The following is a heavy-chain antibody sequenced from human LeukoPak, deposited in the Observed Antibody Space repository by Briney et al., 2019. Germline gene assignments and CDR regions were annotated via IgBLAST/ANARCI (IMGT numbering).Heavy chain of an antibody. CDR2: IYYTGST. Sequence: PSETLSLTCTVSGGPISSHFWSWVRQPPGKGLEWIGSIYYTGSTNYNPSLKSRITMSVDTSKNQFSLKLNSVTAADTAVYYCARSYNSGSYYPYYFDYWGQGTLVTVSS. V-gene: IGHV4-59*11. J-gene: IGHJ4*02. CDR1: GGPISSHF. D-gene: IGHD3-10*01. CDR3: ARSYNSGSYYPYYFDY.